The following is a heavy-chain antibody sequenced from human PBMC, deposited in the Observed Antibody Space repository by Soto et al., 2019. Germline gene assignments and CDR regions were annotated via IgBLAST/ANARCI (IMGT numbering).Heavy chain of an antibody. CDR2: IYYSGST. J-gene: IGHJ5*02. CDR3: ARGIAAAGTGVYNWFDP. CDR1: GGSISSGDYY. V-gene: IGHV4-30-4*01. Sequence: NPSETLSLTCTVSGGSISSGDYYWSWIRPPPGKGLEWIGYIYYSGSTYYNPSLKSRVTISVDTSKNQFSLKLSSVTAADTAVYYCARGIAAAGTGVYNWFDPWGQGTLVTVSS. D-gene: IGHD6-13*01.